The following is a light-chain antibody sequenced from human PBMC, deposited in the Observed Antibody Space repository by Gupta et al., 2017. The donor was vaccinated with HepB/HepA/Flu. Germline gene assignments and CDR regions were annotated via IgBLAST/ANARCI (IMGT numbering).Light chain of an antibody. CDR2: DGF. J-gene: IGKJ5*01. CDR1: QDISNY. CDR3: KQDAKLPTT. V-gene: IGKV1-33*01. Sequence: DIQMTQSPSSLSASVGDRVTITCQASQDISNYLNWYQQKPGKAPKLRVHDGFYLETGGPSRSSGSGSGTDLTVAMSSLQTEDMGTNDCKQDAKLPTTFG.